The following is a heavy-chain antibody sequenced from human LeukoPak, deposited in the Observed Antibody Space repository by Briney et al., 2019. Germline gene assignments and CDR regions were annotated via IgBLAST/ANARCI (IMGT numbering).Heavy chain of an antibody. Sequence: GGSLRLSCAASGFTFSSYEMNWVRQAPGKGLEWVSYISSSGSTIYYSDSVKGRFTISRDNAKNTLNLQMNSLRAEDTAVYYCARDLGQYYDTSDNWFDPWGQGTLVTVSS. CDR2: ISSSGSTI. D-gene: IGHD3-22*01. CDR1: GFTFSSYE. CDR3: ARDLGQYYDTSDNWFDP. V-gene: IGHV3-48*03. J-gene: IGHJ5*02.